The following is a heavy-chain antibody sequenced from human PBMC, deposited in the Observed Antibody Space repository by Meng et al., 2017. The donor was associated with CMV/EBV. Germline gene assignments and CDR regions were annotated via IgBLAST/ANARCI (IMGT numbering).Heavy chain of an antibody. J-gene: IGHJ6*02. CDR1: GGTFSSYA. Sequence: SVKVSCKASGGTFSSYAISWVRQAPGQGLEWMGGIIPILGIANYAQKFQGRVTITADKSTSTAYMELSSLRSEDTGVYYCAASSIPGYSGPDYYYGMDVWGQGTTVTVSS. D-gene: IGHD5-12*01. V-gene: IGHV1-69*10. CDR3: AASSIPGYSGPDYYYGMDV. CDR2: IIPILGIA.